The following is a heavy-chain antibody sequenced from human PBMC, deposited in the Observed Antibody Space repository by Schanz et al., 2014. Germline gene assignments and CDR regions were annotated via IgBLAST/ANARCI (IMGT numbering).Heavy chain of an antibody. CDR1: GFSLDIFA. CDR2: ISSASSTI. J-gene: IGHJ4*02. V-gene: IGHV3-48*01. Sequence: EVHLLESGGGLVEPGGSLRLSCATSGFSLDIFAVSWVRQAPGKGLEWVSYISSASSTINYADSVKGRFTISRDNAKNSLFLQMNSLRAEDTAVYYCVRDSFFAFDYWGQGTLVTVSS. D-gene: IGHD3-3*01. CDR3: VRDSFFAFDY.